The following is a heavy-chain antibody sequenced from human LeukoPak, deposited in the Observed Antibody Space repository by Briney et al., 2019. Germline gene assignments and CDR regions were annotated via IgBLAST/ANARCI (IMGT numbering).Heavy chain of an antibody. Sequence: PGGSLRLSCAASGFTVNSNYMIWVRQAPGKGLEWASVIYSGGSTHYADSVEGRITISRDNSKNTLFLQMNNLRAEDTAVYYCARGGSYPNDPFDIWGQGTRVTVTS. CDR2: IYSGGST. J-gene: IGHJ3*02. V-gene: IGHV3-53*01. CDR3: ARGGSYPNDPFDI. CDR1: GFTVNSNY. D-gene: IGHD1-26*01.